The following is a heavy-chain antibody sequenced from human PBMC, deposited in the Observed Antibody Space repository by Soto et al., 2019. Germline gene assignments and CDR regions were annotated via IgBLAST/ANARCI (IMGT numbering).Heavy chain of an antibody. CDR3: ARDQDMQQMKFDL. V-gene: IGHV3-11*06. J-gene: IGHJ5*02. Sequence: GGSLRLSCAASGFLFSDYYMTLIRQSPGKGLEWVSYISSGSSYTNYAASVKGRFTISRDNAKNALYLQMNSLRADDTAVYYCARDQDMQQMKFDLWGQGTLVTVSS. CDR2: ISSGSSYT. CDR1: GFLFSDYY.